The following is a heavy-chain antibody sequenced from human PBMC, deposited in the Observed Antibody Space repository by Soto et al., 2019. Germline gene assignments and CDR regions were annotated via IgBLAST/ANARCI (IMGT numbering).Heavy chain of an antibody. V-gene: IGHV3-53*04. J-gene: IGHJ5*02. Sequence: EVQLVESGGGLVQPGGSLRLSCAASGFTVSSNYMSWVRQAAGKGLEWVSVIYSGGSTYYADSVKGRFTISRHNSKNTLYLQMNSLRAEDTAVYYCAREVGHGWFDPWGQGTLATVSS. CDR3: AREVGHGWFDP. CDR2: IYSGGST. CDR1: GFTVSSNY.